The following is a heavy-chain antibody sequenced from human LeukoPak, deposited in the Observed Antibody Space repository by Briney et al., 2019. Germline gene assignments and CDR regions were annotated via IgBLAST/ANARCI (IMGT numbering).Heavy chain of an antibody. Sequence: PGGSPRLSCAASGFIFSSYWMHWVRQAPGKGLVWVSRINTDGSSTSYADSVKGRFTISRDNAKKTLYLQMNSLRDEDTAVYYCVRGAYYFDYWGQGTLVTVSS. CDR1: GFIFSSYW. V-gene: IGHV3-74*01. J-gene: IGHJ4*02. CDR3: VRGAYYFDY. D-gene: IGHD3-16*01. CDR2: INTDGSST.